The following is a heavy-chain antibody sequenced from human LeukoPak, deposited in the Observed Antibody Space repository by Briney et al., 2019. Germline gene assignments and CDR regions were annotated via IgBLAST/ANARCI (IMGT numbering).Heavy chain of an antibody. CDR1: GYTLTELS. CDR3: ATSASGRTFDY. J-gene: IGHJ4*02. CDR2: FDPEDGET. V-gene: IGHV1-24*01. D-gene: IGHD3-10*01. Sequence: ASVKVSCKVSGYTLTELSMHWVRQAPGKGLEWMGGFDPEDGETIYAQKFQGRVTMTEDTSTDTAYMALSSLRAADTTVYYCATSASGRTFDYWGQGTLVTVSS.